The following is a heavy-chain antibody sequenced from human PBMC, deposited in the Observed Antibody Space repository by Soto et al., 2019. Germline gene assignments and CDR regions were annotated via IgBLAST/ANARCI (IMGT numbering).Heavy chain of an antibody. J-gene: IGHJ6*02. Sequence: PSETLALTCAVTGGSISSGNWWSWVRQPPGKGLEWIGEIYHSGSTNYNPSLKSRVTISVDKSKNQFSLKLSSVTAADTAVYYCASFLSSGWYERVDYYGMDVWGQGTTVTVSS. V-gene: IGHV4-4*02. D-gene: IGHD6-19*01. CDR1: GGSISSGNW. CDR2: IYHSGST. CDR3: ASFLSSGWYERVDYYGMDV.